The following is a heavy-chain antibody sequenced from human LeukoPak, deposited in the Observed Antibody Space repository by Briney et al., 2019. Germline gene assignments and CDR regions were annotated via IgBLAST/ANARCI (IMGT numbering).Heavy chain of an antibody. D-gene: IGHD3-10*01. Sequence: GGSLRLSCAASGFTFSSYAMSWVRQAPGKGLEWVSAISGSGGSTYYADSVKGRFTISRDNSKNTLYLQMNSLRAEDTAVYYCARDRGFGELSLAYWGQGTLVTVSS. CDR2: ISGSGGST. V-gene: IGHV3-23*01. CDR1: GFTFSSYA. CDR3: ARDRGFGELSLAY. J-gene: IGHJ4*02.